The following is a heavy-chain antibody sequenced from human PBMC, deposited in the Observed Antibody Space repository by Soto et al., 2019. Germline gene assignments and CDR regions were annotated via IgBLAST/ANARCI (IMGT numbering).Heavy chain of an antibody. CDR1: AASITSTPYF. CDR3: AKNLPRTGRFDY. CDR2: IYYSGKT. V-gene: IGHV4-39*01. J-gene: IGHJ4*02. Sequence: TFSLTFTLYAASITSTPYFGAFTLKPPGKGLEWVVSIYYSGKTHYNPSLKGRVTISVDGSKNQFSLQMTSVTAADMAGYYCAKNLPRTGRFDYCGQGALVNVS.